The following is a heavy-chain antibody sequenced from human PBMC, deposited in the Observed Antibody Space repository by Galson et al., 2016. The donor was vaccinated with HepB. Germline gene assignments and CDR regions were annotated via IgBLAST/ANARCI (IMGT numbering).Heavy chain of an antibody. CDR2: IYYSGTT. CDR1: GGSIISNGYY. V-gene: IGHV4-39*01. J-gene: IGHJ4*02. CDR3: ARRNVAPFDF. D-gene: IGHD2-8*01. Sequence: SETLSLTCTVSGGSIISNGYYWGWVRQPPGKGLEWIGSIYYSGTTYYNTSLKSRVTMSVDTSTNQFSLKLASVTAADTAVYCCARRNVAPFDFWGQGTLVTVSS.